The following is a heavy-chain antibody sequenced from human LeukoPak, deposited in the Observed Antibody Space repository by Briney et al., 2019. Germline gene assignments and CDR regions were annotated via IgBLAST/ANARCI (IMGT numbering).Heavy chain of an antibody. D-gene: IGHD4/OR15-4a*01. Sequence: GGSLRLSCTVSGFTVSSNSMSWVRQAPGKGLQWLGFISYDGNIKYEDSVKGRFTISRDNSKNTLYLQMNSLRAEDTAIYYCGRDFVNGAKARFDCWGQGTLVTVSS. CDR3: GRDFVNGAKARFDC. J-gene: IGHJ4*02. CDR1: GFTVSSNS. V-gene: IGHV3-30*03. CDR2: ISYDGNIK.